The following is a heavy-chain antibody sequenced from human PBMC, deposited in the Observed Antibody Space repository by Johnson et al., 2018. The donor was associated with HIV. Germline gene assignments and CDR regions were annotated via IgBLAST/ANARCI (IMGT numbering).Heavy chain of an antibody. CDR2: IRSKPYSSAT. J-gene: IGHJ3*02. CDR1: GLTFSDSA. D-gene: IGHD3-22*01. V-gene: IGHV3-73*01. Sequence: VQLVESGGGLVQPGGSLKLSCAASGLTFSDSALHWVRQAPEKGLEWVGRIRSKPYSSATAYAASVTGRFTISRDDSKNMTYLQMNSLKTEDTAVYYCTRTDDAYHYDTFGYIDAFDIWGQGTLVIVSS. CDR3: TRTDDAYHYDTFGYIDAFDI.